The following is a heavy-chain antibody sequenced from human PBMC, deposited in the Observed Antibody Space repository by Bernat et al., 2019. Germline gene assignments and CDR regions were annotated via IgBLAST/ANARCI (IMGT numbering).Heavy chain of an antibody. CDR3: ARVPHSSSYFYFDY. CDR2: IYYSGST. Sequence: QLQLQESGSGLVKPSQTLSLTCTVSGGSISSGGYYWSWIRQHPGKGLEWIGYIYYSGSTYYNPSLKSRVTISVDTSKNQFSLKLSSVTAADTAVYYCARVPHSSSYFYFDYWGQGTLVTVSS. D-gene: IGHD6-6*01. V-gene: IGHV4-31*03. CDR1: GGSISSGGYY. J-gene: IGHJ4*02.